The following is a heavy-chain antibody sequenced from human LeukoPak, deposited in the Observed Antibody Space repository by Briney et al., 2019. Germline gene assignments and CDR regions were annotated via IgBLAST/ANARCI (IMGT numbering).Heavy chain of an antibody. V-gene: IGHV3-48*03. J-gene: IGHJ4*02. CDR3: GRCSRGGQIDY. CDR2: ISGNRPTI. Sequence: GGSLRLSCAASGFTFSSYEMNWVRQAPGKGLDWVSYISGNRPTIYFKDSVKGRFITSRDNTKNSLYLQMDNVRPEDTGLYYCGRCSRGGQIDYWGQGTLVTVSS. CDR1: GFTFSSYE. D-gene: IGHD2-15*01.